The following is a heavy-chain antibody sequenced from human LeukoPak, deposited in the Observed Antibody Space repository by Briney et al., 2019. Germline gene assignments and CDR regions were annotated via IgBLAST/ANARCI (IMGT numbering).Heavy chain of an antibody. J-gene: IGHJ4*02. Sequence: PSETLSLTCAVYGGSITGYYWSWIRQTPGRGLEWVGEIHYTGATSYNPSLKSRATISTDTSKNQFSLRLSSVTAADTAVYYCARGNILTGYCFNFWGQGALVTVSS. CDR1: GGSITGYY. CDR2: IHYTGAT. D-gene: IGHD3-9*01. CDR3: ARGNILTGYCFNF. V-gene: IGHV4-34*01.